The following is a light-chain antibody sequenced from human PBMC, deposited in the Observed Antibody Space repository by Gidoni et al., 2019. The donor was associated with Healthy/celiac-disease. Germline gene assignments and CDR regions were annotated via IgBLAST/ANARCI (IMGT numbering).Light chain of an antibody. Sequence: DIQMTQSPSSLSASVGDRVTITCQASQDISNYLNWYQQKPGKAPKLLIYDASNLETGVPSRFSGSGSGTDFTFTISSLQPEDIATYYCQQYDNLPLFXGXTKVXIK. J-gene: IGKJ4*01. CDR2: DAS. CDR3: QQYDNLPL. CDR1: QDISNY. V-gene: IGKV1-33*01.